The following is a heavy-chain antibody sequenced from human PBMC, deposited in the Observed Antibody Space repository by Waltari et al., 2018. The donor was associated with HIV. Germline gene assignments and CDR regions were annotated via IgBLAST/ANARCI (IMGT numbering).Heavy chain of an antibody. CDR1: GFTFDKYA. CDR3: ARDRGSGNGWNYYGMDV. J-gene: IGHJ6*02. D-gene: IGHD3-10*01. Sequence: EEQLVESGGGLVQPGRSLELSCAASGFTFDKYAFHRVRQVPGKGLEWVSGISWNRGSILYAASVKGRFTISRDNAENSLYLQMNSLEAEDSALYYCARDRGSGNGWNYYGMDVWGQGATVTVSS. CDR2: ISWNRGSI. V-gene: IGHV3-9*01.